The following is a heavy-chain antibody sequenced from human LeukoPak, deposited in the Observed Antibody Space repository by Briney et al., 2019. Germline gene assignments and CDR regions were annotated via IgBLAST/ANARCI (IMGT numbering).Heavy chain of an antibody. CDR1: GFTFSSYW. CDR3: ARELREGSSGWFYYYYGMDV. V-gene: IGHV3-74*01. Sequence: GGSLRLSWAASGFTFSSYWMHWVRQAPGKGLVWVSRINSDGSSTTYADSVKGRFTISRDNAKNSLYLQMNSLRAEDTAVYYCARELREGSSGWFYYYYGMDVWGQGTTVTVSS. CDR2: INSDGSST. J-gene: IGHJ6*02. D-gene: IGHD6-19*01.